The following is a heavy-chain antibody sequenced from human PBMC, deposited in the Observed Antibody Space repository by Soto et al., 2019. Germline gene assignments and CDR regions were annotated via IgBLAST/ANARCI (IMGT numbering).Heavy chain of an antibody. J-gene: IGHJ6*03. Sequence: QVQLVQSGAEVKKPGSSVKVSCKASGGTFSSYTISWVRQAPGQGLEWMGRIIPILGIANYAQKFQGRVTITAHKSTSTAYMELSSLRSEDTAVYYCARGDSSSPNYYYYDYMDVWGKGTTVTVSS. CDR2: IIPILGIA. CDR3: ARGDSSSPNYYYYDYMDV. D-gene: IGHD6-6*01. CDR1: GGTFSSYT. V-gene: IGHV1-69*02.